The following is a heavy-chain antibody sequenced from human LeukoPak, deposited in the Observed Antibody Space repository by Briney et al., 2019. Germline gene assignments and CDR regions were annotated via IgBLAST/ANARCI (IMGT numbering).Heavy chain of an antibody. J-gene: IGHJ4*02. D-gene: IGHD6-13*01. CDR2: ISYDGSNK. CDR3: AKDTGGYSKYYFDY. Sequence: GGSLRLSCAASGFTFSSYGMHWVRQAPGKGLEWVAVISYDGSNKYYADSVKGRFTISRDNAKNSLYLQMNSLRAEDTALYYCAKDTGGYSKYYFDYWGQGTLVTVSS. V-gene: IGHV3-30*18. CDR1: GFTFSSYG.